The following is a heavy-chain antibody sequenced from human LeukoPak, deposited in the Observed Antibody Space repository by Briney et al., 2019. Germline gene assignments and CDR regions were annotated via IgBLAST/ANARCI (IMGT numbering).Heavy chain of an antibody. D-gene: IGHD2-15*01. CDR2: INHSGST. CDR3: ASGRGRGPRFDY. CDR1: GGSFSGYY. V-gene: IGHV4-34*01. J-gene: IGHJ4*02. Sequence: SETLSLTCAVYGGSFSGYYWSWIRQPPGKGLEWIGEINHSGSTNYNPSLKSRVTISVDTSKNQFSLKLSSVTAADTAVYYCASGRGRGPRFDYWGQGTLVTVSS.